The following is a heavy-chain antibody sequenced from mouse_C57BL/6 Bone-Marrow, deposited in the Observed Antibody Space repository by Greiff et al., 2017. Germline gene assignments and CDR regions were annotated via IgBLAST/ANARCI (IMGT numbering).Heavy chain of an antibody. J-gene: IGHJ3*01. CDR2: ISSGGSYT. CDR1: GFTFSSYG. CDR3: AREGYYYGSSPRFAY. D-gene: IGHD1-1*01. Sequence: EVKLMESGGDLVKPGGSLKLSCAASGFTFSSYGMSWVRQTPDKRLEWVATISSGGSYTYYPDSVKGRFTISRDNAKNTLYLQMSSLKSEDTAMYYCAREGYYYGSSPRFAYWGQGTLVTVSA. V-gene: IGHV5-6*01.